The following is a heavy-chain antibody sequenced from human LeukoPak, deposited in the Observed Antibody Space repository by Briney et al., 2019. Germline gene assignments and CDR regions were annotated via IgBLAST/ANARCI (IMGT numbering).Heavy chain of an antibody. V-gene: IGHV4-59*01. CDR2: IYYSGST. CDR1: GGSISSYY. D-gene: IGHD4-17*01. Sequence: SETLSLTCTVSGGSISSYYWSWIRQPPGKGLEWIGYIYYSGSTNYNPSLKSRVTISVDTSKNQFSLKLSSVTAADTAVYYCARAPKGNYDYGDLPPYSFDYWGQGTLVTVSS. CDR3: ARAPKGNYDYGDLPPYSFDY. J-gene: IGHJ4*02.